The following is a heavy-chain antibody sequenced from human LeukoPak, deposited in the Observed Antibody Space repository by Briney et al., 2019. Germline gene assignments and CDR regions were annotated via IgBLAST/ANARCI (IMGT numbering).Heavy chain of an antibody. J-gene: IGHJ4*02. D-gene: IGHD6-13*01. CDR1: GFSFSDNW. Sequence: GGSLRLSCVASGFSFSDNWMTWVRQAPGKGLEWVANIKQDGSERYFGVSVKGRFTISRDNAKNSLYLQMNSLRAEGTALYYCAKDISAAAAGSFDYWGQGTLVTVSS. V-gene: IGHV3-7*03. CDR3: AKDISAAAAGSFDY. CDR2: IKQDGSER.